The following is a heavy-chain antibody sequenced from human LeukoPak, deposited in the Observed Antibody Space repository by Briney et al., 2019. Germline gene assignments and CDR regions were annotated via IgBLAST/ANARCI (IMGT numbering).Heavy chain of an antibody. Sequence: SETLSLTCTLSGGSICIYYWSCIRPPPGKGLEWIWCIHTSGSTNYNPSLKSRVTISVDTSKNQFSLKLSSVTAADTAVYYCARRRTLGVSGGCCWFDPWGQGTLVTVSS. D-gene: IGHD3-16*01. CDR2: IHTSGST. CDR3: ARRRTLGVSGGCCWFDP. CDR1: GGSICIYY. V-gene: IGHV4-4*09. J-gene: IGHJ5*02.